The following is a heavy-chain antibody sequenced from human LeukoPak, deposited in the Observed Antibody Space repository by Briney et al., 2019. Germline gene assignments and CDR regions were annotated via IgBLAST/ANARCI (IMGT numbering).Heavy chain of an antibody. D-gene: IGHD5-18*01. CDR1: GFTFSNYA. CDR3: AKDPLYSYGSKHYFDY. J-gene: IGHJ4*02. CDR2: ISGSGGST. Sequence: GGSLRLSCAVAGFTFSNYAMTWVRQAPGKGLEWVSAISGSGGSTHYADSVKGRFTISRDNSKNTLYLQMNSLRAEDTAIYYCAKDPLYSYGSKHYFDYWGQGTLVTVSS. V-gene: IGHV3-23*01.